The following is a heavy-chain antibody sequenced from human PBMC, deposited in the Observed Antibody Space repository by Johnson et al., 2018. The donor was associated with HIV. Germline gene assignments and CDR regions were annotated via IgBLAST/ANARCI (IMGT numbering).Heavy chain of an antibody. V-gene: IGHV3-30*02. CDR3: AKGGGSSWSDAFDI. CDR2: IQYEGSNQ. D-gene: IGHD6-13*01. J-gene: IGHJ3*02. CDR1: GFTFSSYG. Sequence: QVQLVESGGGVVQPGGSLRLSCAASGFTFSSYGMHWVRQAPGKGLEWVTFIQYEGSNQYSADSVKGRFTISRDNSKNTLYLQMNSLRAEDTAVYYCAKGGGSSWSDAFDIWGQGTMVTVSS.